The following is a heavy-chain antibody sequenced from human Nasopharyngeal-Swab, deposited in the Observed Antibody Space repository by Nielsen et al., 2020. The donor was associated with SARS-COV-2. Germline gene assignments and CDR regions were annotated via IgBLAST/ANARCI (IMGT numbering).Heavy chain of an antibody. V-gene: IGHV4-59*08. CDR3: ARQGGEYYDSSGYYYYPLVPFDY. Sequence: CTPLGGPIRTFSWNWTRQLPGKGLEWIGYVSYRGSTYYNPSLKSRVTLSVDTTKNTFSLKQSSVTAAETPVYYSARQGGEYYDSSGYYYYPLVPFDYWGQGTLVTVSS. CDR1: GGPIRTFS. J-gene: IGHJ4*02. D-gene: IGHD3-22*01. CDR2: VSYRGST.